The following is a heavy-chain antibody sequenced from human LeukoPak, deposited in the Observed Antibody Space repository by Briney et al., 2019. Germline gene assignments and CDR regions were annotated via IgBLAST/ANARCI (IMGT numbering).Heavy chain of an antibody. Sequence: PGGSLRLSCAASGFTFSDSFMNWIRQAPGKGLEWLSYISHSGSNLDYAESVRGRFTISRDNANLSLYLQINSLRAEDTAVYYCARGDSSGVPDYWGQGTLVTVSS. CDR1: GFTFSDSF. D-gene: IGHD3-22*01. CDR2: ISHSGSNL. CDR3: ARGDSSGVPDY. J-gene: IGHJ4*02. V-gene: IGHV3-11*01.